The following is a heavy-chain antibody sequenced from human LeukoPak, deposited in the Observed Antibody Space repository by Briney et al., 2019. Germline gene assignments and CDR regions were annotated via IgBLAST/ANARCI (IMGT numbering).Heavy chain of an antibody. V-gene: IGHV1-46*01. CDR2: INPSGVDT. CDR3: ARGLWGRNYEDWYFDL. CDR1: GYTFTGYY. D-gene: IGHD1-7*01. Sequence: ASVKVSCKASGYTFTGYYMHWVRQAPGQGLEWMGWINPSGVDTNYAEKFQGRVTMTRDTSTNTVYIKLSSLRSEDTAVYYCARGLWGRNYEDWYFDLWGRGTLVTVSS. J-gene: IGHJ2*01.